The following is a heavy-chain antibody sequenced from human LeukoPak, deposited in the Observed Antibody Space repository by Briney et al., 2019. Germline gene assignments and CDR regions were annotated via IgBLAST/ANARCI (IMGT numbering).Heavy chain of an antibody. CDR3: EKLRSSSSSDAFDI. CDR1: GFTFSSYA. Sequence: PGGSLGLSCAASGFTFSSYAMNWVRQAPGKGLEWVSGISGGGDTTFYADSVKGRFTISRDNSKNTLYLQMNSLRAEDTAVYYCEKLRSSSSSDAFDIWGQGTMVTVSS. V-gene: IGHV3-23*01. D-gene: IGHD2-2*01. CDR2: ISGGGDTT. J-gene: IGHJ3*02.